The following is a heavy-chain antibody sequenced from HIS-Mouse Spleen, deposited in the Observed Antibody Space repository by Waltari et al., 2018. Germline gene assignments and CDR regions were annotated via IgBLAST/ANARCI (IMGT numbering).Heavy chain of an antibody. V-gene: IGHV3-53*02. J-gene: IGHJ3*02. Sequence: EVQLVETGGGLIQPGGSLRLSCAASGFTVSSNYMSWARQAPGKGLEWVSVIYSGGSTYYADSVKGRFTISRDNSKNTLYLQMNSLRAEDTAVYYCARYCSGGSCSNAFDIWGQGTMVTVSS. D-gene: IGHD2-15*01. CDR3: ARYCSGGSCSNAFDI. CDR2: IYSGGST. CDR1: GFTVSSNY.